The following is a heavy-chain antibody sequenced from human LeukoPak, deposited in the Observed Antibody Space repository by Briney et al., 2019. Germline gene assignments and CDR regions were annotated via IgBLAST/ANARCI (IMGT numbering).Heavy chain of an antibody. V-gene: IGHV3-66*01. CDR2: IYSGGST. D-gene: IGHD3-22*01. CDR1: GFTVSSNY. Sequence: GGSLRLSCAASGFTVSSNYMSWVRQAPGKGLEWVSVIYSGGSTYYADSVKGRFTISRDNSKNTLYLQMNSLRAEDTAVYYCASARFYYDSSGYYLDYWGQGTLVTVSS. J-gene: IGHJ4*02. CDR3: ASARFYYDSSGYYLDY.